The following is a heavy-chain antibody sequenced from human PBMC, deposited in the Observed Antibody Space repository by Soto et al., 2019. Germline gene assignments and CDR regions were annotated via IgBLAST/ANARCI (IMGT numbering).Heavy chain of an antibody. D-gene: IGHD2-15*01. CDR2: INPNSGGT. V-gene: IGHV1-2*04. CDR3: ARDSPLGYCSGGSCYPLAFAY. Sequence: SVKVSCKASGYTFTGYYMHWVRQAPGQGLEWMGWINPNSGGTNYAQKFQGWVTMTRDTSISTAYMELSRLRSDDTAVYYCARDSPLGYCSGGSCYPLAFAYWGQGTLVTVSS. CDR1: GYTFTGYY. J-gene: IGHJ4*02.